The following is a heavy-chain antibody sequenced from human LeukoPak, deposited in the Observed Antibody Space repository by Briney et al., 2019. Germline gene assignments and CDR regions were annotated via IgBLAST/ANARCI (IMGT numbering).Heavy chain of an antibody. CDR1: GFTFSSYS. CDR2: ISSSSSYI. Sequence: PGGSLRLSCAASGFTFSSYSMNWVRQAPGKGLEWVSSISSSSSYIYYADSVKGRFTISRDNAKNSLYLQMNSLRAEDTAVYYCARDIDGGTDAFDIWGQGTMVTVSS. CDR3: ARDIDGGTDAFDI. V-gene: IGHV3-21*01. D-gene: IGHD4-23*01. J-gene: IGHJ3*02.